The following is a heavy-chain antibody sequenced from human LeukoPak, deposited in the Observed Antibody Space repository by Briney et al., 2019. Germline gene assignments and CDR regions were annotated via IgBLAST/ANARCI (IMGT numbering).Heavy chain of an antibody. Sequence: PAGGSLRLSCAASGFTFRSSWIHWVRQVPGKGLVWVSRINSDGSTTYYADSVKGRFTISRDNSKNTLYLQMNSLRAEDTAVYYCASTTLRDYYYYYMDVWGKGTTVTISS. CDR3: ASTTLRDYYYYYMDV. CDR1: GFTFRSSW. J-gene: IGHJ6*03. CDR2: INSDGSTT. D-gene: IGHD3-10*01. V-gene: IGHV3-74*01.